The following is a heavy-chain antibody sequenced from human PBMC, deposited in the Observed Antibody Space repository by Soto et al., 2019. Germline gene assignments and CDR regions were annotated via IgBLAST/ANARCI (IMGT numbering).Heavy chain of an antibody. Sequence: GGSLRLSCAASGFTFSSYGMHWVRQAPGKGLEWVAVIWYDGSNKYYADSVKGRFTISGDNSKNTLYLQMNSLRAEDTAVYYCARGKGAFYGHGAFDIWGQGTMVTVSS. D-gene: IGHD3-10*01. V-gene: IGHV3-33*08. J-gene: IGHJ3*02. CDR3: ARGKGAFYGHGAFDI. CDR2: IWYDGSNK. CDR1: GFTFSSYG.